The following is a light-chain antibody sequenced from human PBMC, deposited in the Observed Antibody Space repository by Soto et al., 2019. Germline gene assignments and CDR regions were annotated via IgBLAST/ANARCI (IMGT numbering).Light chain of an antibody. Sequence: AIQMTQSPSSLSASVGDRVTITCRASQDIRNDLAWYQQKPGQAPHLLIFAAFNLQSGVPSRFSGGGSGTHFTLTISSLEPDDFATYYCLQYYNFSWTFGQGTKVDIK. CDR3: LQYYNFSWT. J-gene: IGKJ1*01. CDR2: AAF. V-gene: IGKV1-6*02. CDR1: QDIRND.